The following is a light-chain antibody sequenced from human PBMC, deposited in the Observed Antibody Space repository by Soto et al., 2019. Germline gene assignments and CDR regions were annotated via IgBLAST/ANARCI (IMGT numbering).Light chain of an antibody. CDR1: NIGNKR. CDR2: YDS. V-gene: IGLV3-21*04. CDR3: QVWDIMTDNYV. J-gene: IGLJ1*01. Sequence: SYELTQPPSVSVAPEKTATITCGGNNIGNKRVHWYRQKPGQAPVLVISYDSDRPSGIPERFSGSNSANTATLTISRVEAGDEADYYCQVWDIMTDNYVFGSGTKVTVL.